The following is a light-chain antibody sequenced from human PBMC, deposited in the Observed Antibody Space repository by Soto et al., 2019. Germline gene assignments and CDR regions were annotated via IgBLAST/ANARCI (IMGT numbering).Light chain of an antibody. CDR2: GAS. Sequence: DIQMTQSPSSLSPSIGDRVTIICRASQGIRNHLGWYQQKPGKAPKRLIYGASSLQSGVPSRFSGSGSATVFILTISSLQPEDVATYYCLQYNTFPWTFGQGTKVDIK. J-gene: IGKJ1*01. CDR1: QGIRNH. V-gene: IGKV1-17*01. CDR3: LQYNTFPWT.